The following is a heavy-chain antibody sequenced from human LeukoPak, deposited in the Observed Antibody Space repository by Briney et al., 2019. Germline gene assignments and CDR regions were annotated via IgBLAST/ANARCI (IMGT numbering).Heavy chain of an antibody. CDR1: GYTFTSYD. CDR2: MNPNSGNT. V-gene: IGHV1-8*01. CDR3: ARVMDTDVLSGY. Sequence: ASVKVSCKASGYTFTSYDINWVRQATGQGLEWMGWMNPNSGNTGYAQKFQGRVTMTRNTSISTAYMELSSLRSEDTAVYYCARVMDTDVLSGYWGQRTVVTVSS. D-gene: IGHD5-18*01. J-gene: IGHJ4*02.